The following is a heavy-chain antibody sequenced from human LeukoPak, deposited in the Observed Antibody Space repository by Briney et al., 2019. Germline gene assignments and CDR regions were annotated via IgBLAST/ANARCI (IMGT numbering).Heavy chain of an antibody. J-gene: IGHJ4*02. CDR3: ARSSPYYFDY. V-gene: IGHV3-48*01. CDR2: ISSSISTI. D-gene: IGHD6-6*01. CDR1: GFTFSSYS. Sequence: GGSLRLSCAASGFTFSSYSMNWVREAPGKGLEWGSYISSSISTIYYADSVKGRFTLSRDNAKNSLYLQMNSLRAEDTAVYYCARSSPYYFDYWGQGTLVTVSS.